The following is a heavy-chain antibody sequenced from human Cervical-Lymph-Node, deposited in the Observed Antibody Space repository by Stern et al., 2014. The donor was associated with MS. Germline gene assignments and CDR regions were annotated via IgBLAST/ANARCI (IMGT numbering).Heavy chain of an antibody. CDR3: ARHLGLVGVSGYPGFDP. D-gene: IGHD6-19*01. J-gene: IGHJ5*02. V-gene: IGHV4-39*01. CDR2: IYYSGNS. Sequence: QVQLQESGPGLVKPSETLSLTCTVSGGSISTSSYFWGWIRQPPGKRLEWIGSIYYSGNSYSNPSLKSRATISLDTTKTHFSGRLTSVTAADTAVYYCARHLGLVGVSGYPGFDPWGQGTLVTVSS. CDR1: GGSISTSSYF.